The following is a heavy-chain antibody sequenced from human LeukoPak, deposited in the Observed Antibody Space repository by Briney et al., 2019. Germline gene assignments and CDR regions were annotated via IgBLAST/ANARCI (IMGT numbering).Heavy chain of an antibody. V-gene: IGHV1-18*01. J-gene: IGHJ4*02. CDR3: ARVSLLWFGELPSPLYFDY. CDR1: GYTFTSYG. Sequence: ASVKVSCKASGYTFTSYGISWVRQAPGQGLEWMGWISAYNGNTNYAQKLQGRVTMTTDTSTSTAYMELGSLRSDDTAVYYCARVSLLWFGELPSPLYFDYWGQGTLVTVSS. CDR2: ISAYNGNT. D-gene: IGHD3-10*01.